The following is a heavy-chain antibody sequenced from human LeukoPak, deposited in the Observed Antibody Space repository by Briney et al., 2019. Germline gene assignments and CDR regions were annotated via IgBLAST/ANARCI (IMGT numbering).Heavy chain of an antibody. CDR1: GFTVSSNY. V-gene: IGHV3-53*01. J-gene: IGHJ4*02. CDR2: IYSGGST. Sequence: GGSLRLSCAASGFTVSSNYMSWVRQAPGKGLEWVSVIYSGGSTYYADSVKGRFTISRDNSKNTLYLQMNSLRAEDTAVYYCAKSHQGPTVTTSHWGQGTLVTVSS. D-gene: IGHD4-17*01. CDR3: AKSHQGPTVTTSH.